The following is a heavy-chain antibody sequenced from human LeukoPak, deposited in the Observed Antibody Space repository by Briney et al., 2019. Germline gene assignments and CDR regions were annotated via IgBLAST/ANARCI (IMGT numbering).Heavy chain of an antibody. D-gene: IGHD3-10*01. V-gene: IGHV3-23*01. CDR3: TKRAEFGGFDP. CDR1: GFTFSTSA. J-gene: IGHJ5*02. Sequence: GWSLRLSCAASGFTFSTSAMSWVRQAPGKGLEWVSSISTTVGNTYYADSVKGRFTISRDNSNHTLYLQMNSLTAEDTAVYYCTKRAEFGGFDPWGQGTLVTVSS. CDR2: ISTTVGNT.